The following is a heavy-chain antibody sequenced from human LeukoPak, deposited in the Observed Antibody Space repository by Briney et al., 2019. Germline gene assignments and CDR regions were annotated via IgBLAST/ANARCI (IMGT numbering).Heavy chain of an antibody. J-gene: IGHJ4*02. CDR3: ARGLIVGAPDC. V-gene: IGHV3-21*01. CDR2: ISSSSSYI. Sequence: GGSLRLSCAASGFTFSSYSMNWVRQAPGKGLEWVSSISSSSSYIYYADSVKGRFTISRDNAKNSLYLQMNSLRAEDTAVYYCARGLIVGAPDCWGQGALVTVSS. CDR1: GFTFSSYS. D-gene: IGHD1-26*01.